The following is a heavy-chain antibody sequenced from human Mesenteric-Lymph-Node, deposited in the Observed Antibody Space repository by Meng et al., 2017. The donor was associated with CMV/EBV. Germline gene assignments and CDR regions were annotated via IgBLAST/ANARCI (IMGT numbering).Heavy chain of an antibody. CDR2: IYYTGST. D-gene: IGHD7-27*01. Sequence: SETLSLTCTVSGGSISSSSYYWAWIRQPPGKGLEWIGYIYYTGSTNYNPSLKSRVTISVDTSKNQFSLKLNSVTAADTAVYYCAREILGTYETNWFDPWGQGTLVTVSS. J-gene: IGHJ5*02. V-gene: IGHV4-61*01. CDR3: AREILGTYETNWFDP. CDR1: GGSISSSSYY.